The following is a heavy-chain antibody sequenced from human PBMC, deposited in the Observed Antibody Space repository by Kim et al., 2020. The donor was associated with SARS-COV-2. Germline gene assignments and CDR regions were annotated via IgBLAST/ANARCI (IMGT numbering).Heavy chain of an antibody. CDR2: IIPIFGTA. D-gene: IGHD6-19*01. J-gene: IGHJ3*02. V-gene: IGHV1-69*13. CDR3: ARERDSSGWTGAFDI. Sequence: SVKVSCKASGGTFSSYAISWVRQAPGQGLEWMGGIIPIFGTANYAQKFQGRVTITADESTRTAYMVLSSLRSEDTAVYYCARERDSSGWTGAFDIWGQGTMVTASS. CDR1: GGTFSSYA.